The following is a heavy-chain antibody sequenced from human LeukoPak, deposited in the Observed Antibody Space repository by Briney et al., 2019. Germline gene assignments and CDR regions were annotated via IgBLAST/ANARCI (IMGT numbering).Heavy chain of an antibody. V-gene: IGHV4-34*01. CDR2: INHSGST. J-gene: IGHJ4*02. CDR3: ARGRCSSTSCYDY. CDR1: GGSFSGYY. Sequence: SETLSLTCAVDGGSFSGYYWSWIRQPPGKGLEWIGEINHSGSTNYNPSLKSRVTISVDTSKNQFSLKLSSVTAADTAVYYCARGRCSSTSCYDYWGQGTLVTVSS. D-gene: IGHD2-2*01.